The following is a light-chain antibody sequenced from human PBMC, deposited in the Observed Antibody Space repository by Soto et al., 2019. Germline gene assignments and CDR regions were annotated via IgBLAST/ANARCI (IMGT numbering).Light chain of an antibody. CDR3: QQYNSYWGT. Sequence: DIQMTQSPSTLSASVGDRVTITCRASQSISTWLAWYQQKPGKAPKLLIHQASNLQSGVPSRFSGSGSGTEFTLTISSLQPDDFASYYCQQYNSYWGTFGQGTKVDIK. V-gene: IGKV1-5*03. CDR2: QAS. J-gene: IGKJ1*01. CDR1: QSISTW.